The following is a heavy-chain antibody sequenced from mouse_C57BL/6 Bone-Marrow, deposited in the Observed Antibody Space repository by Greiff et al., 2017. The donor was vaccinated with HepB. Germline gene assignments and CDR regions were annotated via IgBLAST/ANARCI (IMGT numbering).Heavy chain of an antibody. Sequence: VQLQQSGTVLARPGASVKMSCKTSGYTFTSYWMHWVKQRPGQGLEWIGAIYPGNSDTSYNQKFKGKAKLTAVTSASTAYMELSRLTNEDSAVYYCTLTDSSGYIAYWGQGTLVTVSA. J-gene: IGHJ3*01. CDR1: GYTFTSYW. CDR2: IYPGNSDT. V-gene: IGHV1-5*01. D-gene: IGHD3-2*02. CDR3: TLTDSSGYIAY.